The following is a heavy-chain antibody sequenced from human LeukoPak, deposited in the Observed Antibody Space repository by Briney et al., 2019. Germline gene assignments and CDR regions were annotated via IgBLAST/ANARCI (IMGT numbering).Heavy chain of an antibody. D-gene: IGHD2-2*01. Sequence: GGSLRLSCAASGFTFSTYAMSWVRQAPGKGLEWVSGISGSGGDTYYADSVKCRFTISRDNSKNTLYLQMNGLRAEDTAVYYCAKHTPGYCSSTTCYVGVAFEIWGQGTMVTVSS. J-gene: IGHJ3*02. CDR1: GFTFSTYA. CDR3: AKHTPGYCSSTTCYVGVAFEI. CDR2: ISGSGGDT. V-gene: IGHV3-23*01.